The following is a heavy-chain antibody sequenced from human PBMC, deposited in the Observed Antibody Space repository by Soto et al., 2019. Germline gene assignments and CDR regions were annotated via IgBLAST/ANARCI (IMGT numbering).Heavy chain of an antibody. D-gene: IGHD3-22*01. CDR1: GGSISSYY. CDR2: IYYSGST. Sequence: ETLSLTCTVSGGSISSYYWSWIRQPPGKGLEWIGYIYYSGSTNYNPSLKSRVTISVDTCKNHFSLKLSSVTAADTAVYYCARDHRYYYDSSGYYYGMDVWGQGTTVTVSS. V-gene: IGHV4-59*01. CDR3: ARDHRYYYDSSGYYYGMDV. J-gene: IGHJ6*02.